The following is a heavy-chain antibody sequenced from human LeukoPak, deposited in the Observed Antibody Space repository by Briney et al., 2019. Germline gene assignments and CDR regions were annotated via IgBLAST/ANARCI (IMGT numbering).Heavy chain of an antibody. CDR1: GGSFSGYY. D-gene: IGHD3-3*01. J-gene: IGHJ4*02. CDR2: INHSGST. CDR3: ARVVRFLERLLYVSSPLRYFDY. Sequence: SETLSLTCAVYGGSFSGYYWSWIRQPPGKGLEWVGEINHSGSTNYNPSLKSRVTISVDTSKNQFSLKLSSVTAADTAVYYCARVVRFLERLLYVSSPLRYFDYWGQGTLVTVSS. V-gene: IGHV4-34*01.